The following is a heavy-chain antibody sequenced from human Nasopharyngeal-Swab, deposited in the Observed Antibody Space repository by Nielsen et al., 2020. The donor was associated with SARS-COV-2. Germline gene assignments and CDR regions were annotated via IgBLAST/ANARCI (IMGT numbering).Heavy chain of an antibody. CDR2: ISSSSYI. CDR1: GFTFSSYS. V-gene: IGHV3-21*01. D-gene: IGHD6-13*01. CDR3: AREVGSSWYYFDY. Sequence: GGSLRLSCAASGFTFSSYSMNWVRQAPGKGLEWVSSISSSSYIYYADLVKGRFTISRDNTKNSLYLQMNSLRAEDTAVYYCAREVGSSWYYFDYWGQGTLVTVSS. J-gene: IGHJ4*02.